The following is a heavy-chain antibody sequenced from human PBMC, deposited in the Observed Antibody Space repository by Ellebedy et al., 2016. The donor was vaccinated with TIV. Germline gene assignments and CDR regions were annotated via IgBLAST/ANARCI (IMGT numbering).Heavy chain of an antibody. CDR2: IIPIFGTA. J-gene: IGHJ5*02. D-gene: IGHD4-17*01. V-gene: IGHV1-69*06. Sequence: AASVKVSCKASGGTFSSYAISWVRQAPGQGLEWMGGIIPIFGTANYAQKFQGRVTITADKSTSTAYMELSSLRSEDTAVYYCARGGDYGDYGGAGWFDPWGQGTLVTVSS. CDR1: GGTFSSYA. CDR3: ARGGDYGDYGGAGWFDP.